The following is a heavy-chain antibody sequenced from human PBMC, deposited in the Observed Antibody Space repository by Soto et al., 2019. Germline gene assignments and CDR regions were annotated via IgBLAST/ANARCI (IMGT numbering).Heavy chain of an antibody. CDR2: ISYDGSNK. Sequence: GGSLRLSCAASGFTFSSYAMHWVRQAPGKWLEWVAVISYDGSNKYYADSVKGRFTISRDNSKNTLYLQMNSLRAEDTAVYYCARDYSSGWIDYWGQGXLVTVYS. V-gene: IGHV3-30-3*01. D-gene: IGHD6-19*01. J-gene: IGHJ4*02. CDR3: ARDYSSGWIDY. CDR1: GFTFSSYA.